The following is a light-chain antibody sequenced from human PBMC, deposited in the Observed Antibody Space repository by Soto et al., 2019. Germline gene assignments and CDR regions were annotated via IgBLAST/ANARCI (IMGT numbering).Light chain of an antibody. CDR3: SSYASSITLV. Sequence: QSALTQPASASGSPGQSITLSCTGTSSDVGGYDYVSWYQQHPGKAPKLLIFDVSKRPSGVSYRFSGSKSGNTASLTISGLQAEDEADYYCSSYASSITLVFGGGTKLTVL. V-gene: IGLV2-14*01. J-gene: IGLJ2*01. CDR2: DVS. CDR1: SSDVGGYDY.